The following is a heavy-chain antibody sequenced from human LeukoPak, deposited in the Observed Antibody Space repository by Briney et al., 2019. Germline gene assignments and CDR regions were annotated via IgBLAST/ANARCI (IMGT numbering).Heavy chain of an antibody. J-gene: IGHJ4*02. Sequence: PGGSLRLSCAVSGFTFRENGMSWVRQAPGKGLEWVSSISDSGGSTYYADSVKGRFTISIDNSKNTLYLQMSSLRAEDTAIYYCTTRRVTYWGQGTLVTVSS. CDR3: TTRRVTY. V-gene: IGHV3-23*01. CDR2: ISDSGGST. CDR1: GFTFRENG. D-gene: IGHD2-21*02.